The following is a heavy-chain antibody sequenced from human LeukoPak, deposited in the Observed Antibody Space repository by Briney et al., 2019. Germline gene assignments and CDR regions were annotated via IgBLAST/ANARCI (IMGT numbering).Heavy chain of an antibody. V-gene: IGHV3-23*01. CDR2: ISSSGGTT. D-gene: IGHD6-13*01. Sequence: GGSLRLSCAAPGFTFSSYAINWVRQAPGKGLEWVSGISSSGGTTDYADSVKGRFTISRDNSKNTVYLQMNSLRAEDTALYYCAKDWGAAAGTFLDYWGQGTLVTVSS. J-gene: IGHJ4*02. CDR1: GFTFSSYA. CDR3: AKDWGAAAGTFLDY.